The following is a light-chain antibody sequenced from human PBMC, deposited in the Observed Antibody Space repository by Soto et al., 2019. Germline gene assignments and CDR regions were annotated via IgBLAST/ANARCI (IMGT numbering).Light chain of an antibody. CDR3: ASYTSSTPLV. V-gene: IGLV2-14*03. Sequence: QSALAQPASVSGSPGQPITIPCTGTSRDIGDYNFVSWYQHHPGQVPKLLAYDVSSRPSWVSNRFSASKSGNTASLTISGLQAEDEADYYCASYTSSTPLVFGTGTKLTVL. CDR1: SRDIGDYNF. J-gene: IGLJ1*01. CDR2: DVS.